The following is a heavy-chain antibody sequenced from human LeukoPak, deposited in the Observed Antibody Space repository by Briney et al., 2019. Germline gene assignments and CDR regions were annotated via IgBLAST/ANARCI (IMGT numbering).Heavy chain of an antibody. Sequence: SETLSLTCAVYGGSFSGYYWSWIRQPPGKGLEWIGEINHSGSNNYNPSLKSRVTISVDTSKNQFSLKLSSVTAADTAVYYCARGRAQWLATRDAFDIWGQGTMVTVSS. CDR2: INHSGSN. J-gene: IGHJ3*02. V-gene: IGHV4-34*01. CDR1: GGSFSGYY. CDR3: ARGRAQWLATRDAFDI. D-gene: IGHD6-19*01.